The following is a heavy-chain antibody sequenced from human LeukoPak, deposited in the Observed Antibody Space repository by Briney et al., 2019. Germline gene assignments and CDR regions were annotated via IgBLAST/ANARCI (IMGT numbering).Heavy chain of an antibody. J-gene: IGHJ5*02. Sequence: SETLSLTCTVSGGSISSSSYYWDWIRQPPGKGLEWIGSIYYSGSTYYNPSLKSRVTISVDTSRDQFSLKLSSVTAADTAVYYCARTRSYGSGNFAVFWFDPWGQGTLVTVSS. V-gene: IGHV4-39*01. CDR2: IYYSGST. D-gene: IGHD3-10*01. CDR3: ARTRSYGSGNFAVFWFDP. CDR1: GGSISSSSYY.